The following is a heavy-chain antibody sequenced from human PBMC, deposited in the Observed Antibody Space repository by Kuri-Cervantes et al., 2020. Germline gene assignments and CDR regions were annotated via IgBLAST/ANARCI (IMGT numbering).Heavy chain of an antibody. J-gene: IGHJ4*02. CDR2: IYYSGST. CDR3: ARVPFTGYYFDY. D-gene: IGHD2-8*02. Sequence: SETLSLTCTVSGGSISSYYWGWIRQPPGKGLEWIGYIYYSGSTNYNPSLKSRVTISVDTSKNQCSLKLISVTAAGTAVYYCARVPFTGYYFDYWGQGTLVTVSS. CDR1: GGSISSYY. V-gene: IGHV4-59*01.